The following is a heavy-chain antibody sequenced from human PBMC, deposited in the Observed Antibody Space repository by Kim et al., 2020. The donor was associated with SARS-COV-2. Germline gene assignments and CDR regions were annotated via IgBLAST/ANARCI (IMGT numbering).Heavy chain of an antibody. J-gene: IGHJ4*02. CDR2: IYYSGST. CDR3: ARADGVRGVYFDY. Sequence: SETLSLTCTVSGGSISSGGYYWSWIRQHPGKGLEWIGYIYYSGSTYYNPSLKSRVTISVDTSKNQFSLKLSSVTAADTAVYYCARADGVRGVYFDYWGQGTLVTVSS. V-gene: IGHV4-31*03. D-gene: IGHD3-10*01. CDR1: GGSISSGGYY.